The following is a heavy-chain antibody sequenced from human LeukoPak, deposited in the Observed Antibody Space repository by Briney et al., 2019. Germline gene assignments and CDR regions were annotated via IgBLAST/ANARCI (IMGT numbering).Heavy chain of an antibody. CDR3: AKVGPLSNTTGLGTDY. V-gene: IGHV3-30-3*01. CDR1: GFTFSSYA. J-gene: IGHJ4*02. D-gene: IGHD2/OR15-2a*01. Sequence: GGSLRLSCAASGFTFSSYAMHWVRQAPGKGLEWVAVISYDGSNKYYADSVKGRFTISRDNSKNTLYLQMNSLRAEDTAVYYCAKVGPLSNTTGLGTDYWGQGTLVTVSS. CDR2: ISYDGSNK.